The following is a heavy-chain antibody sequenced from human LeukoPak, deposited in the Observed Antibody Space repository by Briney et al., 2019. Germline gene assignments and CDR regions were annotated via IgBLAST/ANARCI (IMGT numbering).Heavy chain of an antibody. D-gene: IGHD2/OR15-2a*01. CDR2: IWYDGSNK. Sequence: GGSLRLSCAASGFIFSSYGMHWVRQAPGKGLEWVALIWYDGSNKYYADSVKGRLTISRDNSKNTLHLQMNSLRAEDTAVYYCAREGPRGNSQFDYWGQGTLVTVSS. CDR1: GFIFSSYG. CDR3: AREGPRGNSQFDY. J-gene: IGHJ4*02. V-gene: IGHV3-33*01.